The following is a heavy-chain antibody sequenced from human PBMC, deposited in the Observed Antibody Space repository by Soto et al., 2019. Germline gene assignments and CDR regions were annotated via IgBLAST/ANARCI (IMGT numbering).Heavy chain of an antibody. CDR1: GYTFTSYY. J-gene: IGHJ3*02. CDR3: ARDGKGVGDILTGYSAFDI. Sequence: GASVKVSCKASGYTFTSYYMHWVRQAPGQGLDWMGIINPSGGSTSYAQKFQGRVTMTRDTSTSTVYMELSSLRSEDTAVYYCARDGKGVGDILTGYSAFDIWGQGTMVTVS. V-gene: IGHV1-46*03. D-gene: IGHD3-9*01. CDR2: INPSGGST.